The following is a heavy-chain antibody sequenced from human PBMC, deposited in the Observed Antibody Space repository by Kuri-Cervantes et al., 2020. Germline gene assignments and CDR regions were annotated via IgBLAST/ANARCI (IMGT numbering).Heavy chain of an antibody. CDR2: IYYSGST. CDR1: GGSISSSSYY. J-gene: IGHJ5*02. CDR3: ARGLTNWFDP. Sequence: SETLSLTCTVSGGSISSSSYYWGWIRQPPGKGLEWIGSIYYSGSTYYNPSLKSRATISVDRSKNQFSLKLSSVTAADTAVYYCARGLTNWFDPWGQGTLVTVSS. D-gene: IGHD3-22*01. V-gene: IGHV4-39*07.